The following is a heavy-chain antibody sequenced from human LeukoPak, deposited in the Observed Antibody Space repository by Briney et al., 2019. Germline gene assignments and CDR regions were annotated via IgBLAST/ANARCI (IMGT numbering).Heavy chain of an antibody. V-gene: IGHV3-23*01. J-gene: IGHJ4*02. CDR3: AILIRKGYAMGALMGLDY. CDR2: ISGSGGST. Sequence: PGGSLRLSCAASGFTFSSYAMSWVRQAPGKGLEWVSGISGSGGSTYYADSVKGRFTISRDNSKNTLYLQMNSLRAEDTAVYYCAILIRKGYAMGALMGLDYWGQGTLVTVSS. CDR1: GFTFSSYA. D-gene: IGHD2-8*01.